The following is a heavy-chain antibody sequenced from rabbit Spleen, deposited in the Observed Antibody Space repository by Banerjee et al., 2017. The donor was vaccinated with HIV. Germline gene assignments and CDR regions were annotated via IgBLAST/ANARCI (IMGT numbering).Heavy chain of an antibody. CDR2: IYTGSSGNP. CDR3: ARGGSSGAGQYFTL. V-gene: IGHV1S40*01. CDR1: GFSFSSNYY. Sequence: QSLEESGGDLVKPGASLTLTCTASGFSFSSNYYMCWVRQAPGKGLEWIACIYTGSSGNPYSASWAKGRFTIAKTSSSTVNFQMTSLTAADTATYFCARGGSSGAGQYFTLWGPGTLVTVS. J-gene: IGHJ4*01. D-gene: IGHD1-1*01.